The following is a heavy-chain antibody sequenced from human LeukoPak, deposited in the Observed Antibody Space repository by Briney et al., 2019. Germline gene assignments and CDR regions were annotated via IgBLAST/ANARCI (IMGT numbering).Heavy chain of an antibody. CDR1: GYSFTSYW. Sequence: GESLKISCKGFGYSFTSYWIGWVRQMPGKGLEWMGIIYPGDSDTRYSPSFQGQVTISADKSISTAYLQWSSLKASDTAMYYCASSSGDYYGSGSPDSWGQGTLVTVSS. CDR2: IYPGDSDT. V-gene: IGHV5-51*01. J-gene: IGHJ5*01. CDR3: ASSSGDYYGSGSPDS. D-gene: IGHD3-10*01.